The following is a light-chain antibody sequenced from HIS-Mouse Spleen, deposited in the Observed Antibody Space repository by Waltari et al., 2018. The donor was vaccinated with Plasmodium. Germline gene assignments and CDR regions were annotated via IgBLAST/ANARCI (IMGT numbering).Light chain of an antibody. CDR1: QSVSSN. CDR3: QQYNNWSFT. J-gene: IGKJ3*01. CDR2: GAS. V-gene: IGKV3-15*01. Sequence: EIVMTQSPATLSVSPGERATPSCRASQSVSSNLAWYQQKPGQAPRLLIYGASTRATGIPARFSGSGSGTEFTLTISSLQSEDFAVYYCQQYNNWSFTFGPGTKVEIK.